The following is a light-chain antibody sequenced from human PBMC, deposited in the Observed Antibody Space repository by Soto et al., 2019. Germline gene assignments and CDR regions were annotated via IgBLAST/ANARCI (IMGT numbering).Light chain of an antibody. Sequence: VQMTPSPSSLSASVGDRVTLTFRASQGIRHYLAWYQQKPGKVPKLLIYEASNLQSGVPSRFRGGGSGTEFTLTISSLESEDFAVYYCQQRYNWPWTFGQGTRLEIK. CDR3: QQRYNWPWT. CDR1: QGIRHY. CDR2: EAS. V-gene: IGKV1-27*01. J-gene: IGKJ5*01.